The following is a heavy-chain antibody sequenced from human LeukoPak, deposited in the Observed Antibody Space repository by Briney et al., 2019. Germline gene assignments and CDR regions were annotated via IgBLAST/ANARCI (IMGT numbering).Heavy chain of an antibody. V-gene: IGHV3-30-3*02. D-gene: IGHD3-10*01. CDR1: GFTFSSYA. Sequence: GGSLRLSCAASGFTFSSYAMHWVRQAPGKGLEWVAVISYDGSNKYYADSVKGRFTISRDNSKDTLYLQMNSLRAEDTAVYYCAKNLRGPSIDYWGQGTLVTVSS. CDR2: ISYDGSNK. CDR3: AKNLRGPSIDY. J-gene: IGHJ4*02.